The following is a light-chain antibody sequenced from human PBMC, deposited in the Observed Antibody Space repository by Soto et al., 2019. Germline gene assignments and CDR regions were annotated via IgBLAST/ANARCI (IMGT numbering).Light chain of an antibody. J-gene: IGKJ5*01. CDR2: AAS. Sequence: DIQMTQSPSSVSASVGDRVTITCRASQSISSSLAWYQQKPGTAPKLLIYAASSLQSGVPSRFSGSGAGTEFTLSITSLQPEDFGTYYCQQGDSFPITFGQGTRLDIK. V-gene: IGKV1-12*01. CDR1: QSISSS. CDR3: QQGDSFPIT.